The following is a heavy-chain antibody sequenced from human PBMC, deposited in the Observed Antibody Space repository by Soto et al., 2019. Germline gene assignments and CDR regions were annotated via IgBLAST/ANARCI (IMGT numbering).Heavy chain of an antibody. CDR2: IYYSGST. CDR3: ARDCRYRAAAGTFWFEP. V-gene: IGHV4-30-4*01. CDR1: GGSISSGDYY. J-gene: IGHJ5*02. D-gene: IGHD6-13*01. Sequence: SETLSLTCAVSGGSISSGDYYWSWIRQPPGKGLEWIGYIYYSGSTYYNPSLKSRVTISVDTSKNQFSLKLSSVTAADTAVYYCARDCRYRAAAGTFWFEPWGQGTLVTVSS.